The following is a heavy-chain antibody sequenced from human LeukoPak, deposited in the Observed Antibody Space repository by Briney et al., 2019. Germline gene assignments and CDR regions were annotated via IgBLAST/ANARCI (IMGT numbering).Heavy chain of an antibody. CDR2: IKSKTDGGTT. CDR3: TTGEYSYGAYYFGY. V-gene: IGHV3-15*01. D-gene: IGHD5-18*01. CDR1: GFTFSNAW. J-gene: IGHJ4*02. Sequence: GGSLRLSCAASGFTFSNAWMSWVRQAPGKGLEWVGRIKSKTDGGTTDYAAPVKGRFTISRDDSKNTLYLQMNSLKTEDTAVYYCTTGEYSYGAYYFGYWGQGTLVTVSS.